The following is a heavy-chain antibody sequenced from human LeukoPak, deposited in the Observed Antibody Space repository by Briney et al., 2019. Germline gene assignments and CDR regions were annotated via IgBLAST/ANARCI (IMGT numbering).Heavy chain of an antibody. Sequence: GSLRLSCTASGFTFSSYWMNWVRQAPGKGLEWAANIKQDGSDKHYVDSVKGRFTISRDNAKNSLYLQMNNLRAEDTAVYYCARDIAAGNLFDPWGQGTLVTVSS. CDR1: GFTFSSYW. CDR3: ARDIAAGNLFDP. CDR2: IKQDGSDK. D-gene: IGHD6-19*01. V-gene: IGHV3-7*05. J-gene: IGHJ5*02.